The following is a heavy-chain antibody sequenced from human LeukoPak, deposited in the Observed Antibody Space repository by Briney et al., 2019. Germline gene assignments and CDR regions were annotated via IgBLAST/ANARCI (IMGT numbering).Heavy chain of an antibody. J-gene: IGHJ4*02. CDR3: ARDSSGYYNY. V-gene: IGHV4-59*01. D-gene: IGHD3-22*01. Sequence: SETLSLTCTVSGGSISSYYWSWIRQPPGKGLEWIGYIYYSGSTNYNPSLRSRVTISVDTSKNQFSLKLSSVTAADTAVYYCARDSSGYYNYWGQGTLVTVSS. CDR2: IYYSGST. CDR1: GGSISSYY.